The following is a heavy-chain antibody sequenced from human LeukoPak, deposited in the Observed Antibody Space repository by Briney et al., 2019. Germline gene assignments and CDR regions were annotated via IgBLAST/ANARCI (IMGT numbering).Heavy chain of an antibody. V-gene: IGHV3-30*04. D-gene: IGHD2-15*01. Sequence: GGSLRLSCAASGFTFSSYAMHWVRQAPGKGLEWVAVISYDGSNKYYTDSVKGRFTISRDNSKNTLYLQMNSLRAEDTAVYYCASQVVGAAYFDYWGQGTLVTVSS. CDR3: ASQVVGAAYFDY. J-gene: IGHJ4*02. CDR2: ISYDGSNK. CDR1: GFTFSSYA.